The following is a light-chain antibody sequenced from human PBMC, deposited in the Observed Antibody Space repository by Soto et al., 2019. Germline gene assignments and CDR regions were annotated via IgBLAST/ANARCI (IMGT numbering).Light chain of an antibody. CDR3: CSYAGSSTFYV. CDR1: SSDVGNYNL. CDR2: EGS. J-gene: IGLJ1*01. V-gene: IGLV2-23*01. Sequence: QSGLTQPASVSGSPGQSITISCTGTSSDVGNYNLVSWYQHHPGKAPKLMIYEGSKRPSGVSNRFSGSKSGNTASLTISGLQAEDEADYYCCSYAGSSTFYVFGTGTQLT.